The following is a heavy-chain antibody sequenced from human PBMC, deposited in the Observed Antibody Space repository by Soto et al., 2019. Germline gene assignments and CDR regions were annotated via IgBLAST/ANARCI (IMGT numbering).Heavy chain of an antibody. V-gene: IGHV1-24*01. D-gene: IGHD6-25*01. CDR2: FDPEDGET. CDR1: GYTLTELS. J-gene: IGHJ5*02. Sequence: ASVKVSCKVSGYTLTELSMHWVRQAPGKGLEWMGGFDPEDGETIYAQKFQGRVTMTEDTSTDTAYMELSSLRSEDTAVYYCATSSGLWFSNWFDPWGQGTLVTVSS. CDR3: ATSSGLWFSNWFDP.